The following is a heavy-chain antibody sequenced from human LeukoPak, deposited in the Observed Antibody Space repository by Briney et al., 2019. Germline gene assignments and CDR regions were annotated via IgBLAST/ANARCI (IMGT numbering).Heavy chain of an antibody. V-gene: IGHV3-23*01. CDR2: ISGSGGST. CDR1: GFTFSSYA. Sequence: GGSLRLSCAASGFTFSSYAMSWVRQAPGKGLEWVSAISGSGGSTYYADSVKSRFTISRDNSKNTLYLQMNSLRAEDTAVYYCAKDNDFWSGYAQNWGQGTLVTVSS. CDR3: AKDNDFWSGYAQN. J-gene: IGHJ4*02. D-gene: IGHD3-3*01.